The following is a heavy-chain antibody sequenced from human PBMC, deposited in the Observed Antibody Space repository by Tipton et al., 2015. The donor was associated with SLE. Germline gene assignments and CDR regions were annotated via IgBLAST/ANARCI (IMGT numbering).Heavy chain of an antibody. CDR2: IWYDGSNK. CDR1: GFTFSSYG. D-gene: IGHD3-22*01. CDR3: AKAVSDY. Sequence: SLRLSCAASGFTFSSYGMHWVRQAPGKGLEWVAFIWYDGSNKYYADSVKGRFTISRDNSKNTLYLQMNSLRAEDTAVYYCAKAVSDYWGQGTLVTVSS. V-gene: IGHV3-30*02. J-gene: IGHJ4*02.